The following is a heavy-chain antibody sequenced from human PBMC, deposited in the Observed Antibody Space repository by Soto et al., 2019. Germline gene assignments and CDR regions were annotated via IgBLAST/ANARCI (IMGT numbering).Heavy chain of an antibody. CDR3: ARVTYYDSPGMDV. V-gene: IGHV4-59*01. CDR1: GGSISSYY. Sequence: SETLCLTCTVSGGSISSYYWSWIRQPPGKGLEWIGYIYYSGSTNYNPSLKSRVTISVDTSKNQFSLKLSSVTAADTAVYYCARVTYYDSPGMDVWGQGTTVTVSS. CDR2: IYYSGST. J-gene: IGHJ6*02. D-gene: IGHD3-22*01.